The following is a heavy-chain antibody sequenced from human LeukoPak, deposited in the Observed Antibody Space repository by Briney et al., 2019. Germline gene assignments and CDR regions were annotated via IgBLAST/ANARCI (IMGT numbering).Heavy chain of an antibody. V-gene: IGHV4-61*02. Sequence: PPETLSLTCAVSGGSISSGSYYWSWIRQPAGKGLEWIGRIYTSGSTNYNPSLKSRVTISVDTSTNQLSLKLSSVTAADTAVYYCVRVVTMVRGVIAYYYYYIDVWGKGTTVTTSS. J-gene: IGHJ6*03. CDR3: VRVVTMVRGVIAYYYYYIDV. CDR1: GGSISSGSYY. D-gene: IGHD3-10*01. CDR2: IYTSGST.